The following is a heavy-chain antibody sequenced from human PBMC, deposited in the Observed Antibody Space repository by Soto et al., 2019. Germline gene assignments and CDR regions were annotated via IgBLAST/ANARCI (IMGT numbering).Heavy chain of an antibody. CDR2: ISSSSSTI. CDR1: GFTFSSYS. Sequence: GGSLRLSCAASGFTFSSYSMNWVRQAPGKGLEWVSDISSSSSTINYAESVKGRFTISRDNAKNTLYLQMNSLRAEDTAVYYCAKSITARPFDYWGQGALVTVSS. CDR3: AKSITARPFDY. J-gene: IGHJ4*02. V-gene: IGHV3-48*01. D-gene: IGHD6-6*01.